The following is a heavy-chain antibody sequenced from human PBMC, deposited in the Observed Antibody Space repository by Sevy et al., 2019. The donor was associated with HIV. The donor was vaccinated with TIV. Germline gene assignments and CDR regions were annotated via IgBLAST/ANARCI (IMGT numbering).Heavy chain of an antibody. CDR1: GVNFTNAW. J-gene: IGHJ5*02. V-gene: IGHV3-15*01. Sequence: GGSLRLSCVVSGVNFTNAWLTWVRQAPGKGLEWVGRIKDKAEGETRDLASPVKGRFSRSRDDVTSTVVMQMKGLKTEDTAVNYCVTGEFDWLLAWGQGTLVTVSS. D-gene: IGHD3-9*01. CDR3: VTGEFDWLLA. CDR2: IKDKAEGETR.